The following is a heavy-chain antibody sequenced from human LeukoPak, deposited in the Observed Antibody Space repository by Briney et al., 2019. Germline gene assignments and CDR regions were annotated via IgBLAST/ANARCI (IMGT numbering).Heavy chain of an antibody. Sequence: ASVKVSCKASRYTFTGYYMHWVRQAPGQGLEWMGWINPNSGGTNYAQKFQGRVTMTRDTSISTAYMELSSLRSDDTAVYYCARESSAGYYDSSGYYFYWGQGTLVTVSS. V-gene: IGHV1-2*02. D-gene: IGHD3-22*01. J-gene: IGHJ4*02. CDR1: RYTFTGYY. CDR2: INPNSGGT. CDR3: ARESSAGYYDSSGYYFY.